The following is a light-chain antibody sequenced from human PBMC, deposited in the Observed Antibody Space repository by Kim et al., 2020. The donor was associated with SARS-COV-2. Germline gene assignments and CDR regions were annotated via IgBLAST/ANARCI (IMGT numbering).Light chain of an antibody. CDR2: WAS. Sequence: DIVMTQSPDSLTVSLGERATINCKSSQSVLYSSNNKNYLAWYQQKPGQPPKQLIYWASTRESGVPDRFSGSGSGTDFTLTISSLQGEDAAVYYCQQYYTTPITFGQGTRLEIK. CDR3: QQYYTTPIT. V-gene: IGKV4-1*01. CDR1: QSVLYSSNNKNY. J-gene: IGKJ5*01.